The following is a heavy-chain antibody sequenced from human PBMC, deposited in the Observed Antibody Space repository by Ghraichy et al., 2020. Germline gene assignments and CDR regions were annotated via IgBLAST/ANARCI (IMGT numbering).Heavy chain of an antibody. D-gene: IGHD3-22*01. J-gene: IGHJ4*02. CDR1: GFTFDDYA. CDR2: ISWNSGSI. V-gene: IGHV3-9*01. Sequence: GGSLRLSCAASGFTFDDYAMHWVRQAPGKGLEWVSGISWNSGSIGYADSVKGRFTISRDNAKNSLYLQMNSLRAEDTALYYCAKAVGDYYDSSGSKGGSPLDYWGQGTLVTVSS. CDR3: AKAVGDYYDSSGSKGGSPLDY.